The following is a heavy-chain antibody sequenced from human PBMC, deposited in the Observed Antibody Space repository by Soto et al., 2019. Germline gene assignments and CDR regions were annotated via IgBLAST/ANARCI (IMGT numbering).Heavy chain of an antibody. Sequence: ASVKVSCKASGGTFSSYTISWVRQAPGQGLEWMGRIIPILGIANYAQKFQGRVTITADKSTSTAYMELSSLRSEDTAVYYCARGSSSGAFDIWGQGTMVTVSS. D-gene: IGHD6-6*01. CDR1: GGTFSSYT. CDR3: ARGSSSGAFDI. CDR2: IIPILGIA. J-gene: IGHJ3*02. V-gene: IGHV1-69*02.